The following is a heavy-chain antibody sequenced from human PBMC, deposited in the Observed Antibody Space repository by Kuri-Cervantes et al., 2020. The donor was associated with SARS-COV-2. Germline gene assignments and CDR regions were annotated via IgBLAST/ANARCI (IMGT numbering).Heavy chain of an antibody. CDR1: GFTFSSYA. D-gene: IGHD2-8*02. V-gene: IGHV3-15*01. CDR3: ARAQSGFNTGIDY. Sequence: GESLKISCAASGFTFSSYAMSWVRQAPGKGLEWVGRIKSKTDGGTTDYAAPVKGRFTISRDDSKNTLYLQMNSLKIEDTAVYYCARAQSGFNTGIDYWGQGTLVTVSS. J-gene: IGHJ4*02. CDR2: IKSKTDGGTT.